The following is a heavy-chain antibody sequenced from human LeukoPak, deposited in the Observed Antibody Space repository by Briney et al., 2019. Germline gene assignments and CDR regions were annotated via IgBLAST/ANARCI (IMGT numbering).Heavy chain of an antibody. Sequence: GASLKISCKGSGYRFTSYWIGWVRQIPGKGLEWMGIIYPGDSDTRYSPSFQGQVTISADKSISTASLQWSSLKASDTAMYYCARRGPLGDFDYWGQGTLVTVSS. CDR2: IYPGDSDT. CDR3: ARRGPLGDFDY. V-gene: IGHV5-51*01. CDR1: GYRFTSYW. D-gene: IGHD3-16*01. J-gene: IGHJ4*02.